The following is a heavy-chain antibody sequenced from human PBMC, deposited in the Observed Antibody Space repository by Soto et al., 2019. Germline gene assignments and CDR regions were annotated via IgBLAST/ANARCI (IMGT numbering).Heavy chain of an antibody. J-gene: IGHJ5*02. V-gene: IGHV4-39*01. CDR1: GGSISSSSYY. CDR3: ARRGLMVRGGFDP. D-gene: IGHD3-10*01. CDR2: IYYSGST. Sequence: SETLSLTCTVSGGSISSSSYYWGWIRQPPGKGLEWIGSIYYSGSTYYNPSLKSRVTISVDTSKNQFSLKLSSVTAADTAVYYCARRGLMVRGGFDPWGQGTLVTVS.